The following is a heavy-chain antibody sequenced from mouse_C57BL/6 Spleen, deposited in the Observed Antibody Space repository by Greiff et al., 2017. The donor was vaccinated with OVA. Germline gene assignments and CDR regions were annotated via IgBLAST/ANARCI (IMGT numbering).Heavy chain of an antibody. CDR2: IRNKANGYTT. V-gene: IGHV7-3*01. Sequence: EVHLVESGGGLVQPGGSLSLSCAASGFTFTDYYMSWVRQPPGKALEWLGFIRNKANGYTTEYSASVKGRFTISRDNSQSILYLQMNALRAEDSATYYCARYMNYYLDYWGQGTTLTVSS. J-gene: IGHJ2*01. CDR1: GFTFTDYY. CDR3: ARYMNYYLDY.